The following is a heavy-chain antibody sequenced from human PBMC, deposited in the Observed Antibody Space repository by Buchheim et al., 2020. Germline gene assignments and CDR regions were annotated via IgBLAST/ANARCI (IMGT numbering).Heavy chain of an antibody. V-gene: IGHV1-8*01. CDR1: GYTFTSYD. CDR2: MNPNSGNT. D-gene: IGHD2-15*01. Sequence: QVQLVQSGAEVKKPGASVKVSCKASGYTFTSYDINWVRQATGQGLEWMGWMNPNSGNTGYAQKSQGRVTMTRNTSITTAYMELSSLRSEDSAVYYCARTARGVVVAPRRYYYYMDVWGKGTT. J-gene: IGHJ6*03. CDR3: ARTARGVVVAPRRYYYYMDV.